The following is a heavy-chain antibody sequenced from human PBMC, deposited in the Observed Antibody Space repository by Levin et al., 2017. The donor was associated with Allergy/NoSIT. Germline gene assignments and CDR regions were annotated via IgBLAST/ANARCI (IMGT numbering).Heavy chain of an antibody. CDR3: ARASGSDAGIFDY. V-gene: IGHV3-21*01. D-gene: IGHD5-12*01. Sequence: GGSLRLSCAASGFTFSSYSMNWVRQAPGKGLEWVSSISSSSSYIYYADSVKGRFTISRDNAKNSLYLQMNSLRAEDTAVYYCARASGSDAGIFDYWGQGTLVTVSS. CDR1: GFTFSSYS. CDR2: ISSSSSYI. J-gene: IGHJ4*02.